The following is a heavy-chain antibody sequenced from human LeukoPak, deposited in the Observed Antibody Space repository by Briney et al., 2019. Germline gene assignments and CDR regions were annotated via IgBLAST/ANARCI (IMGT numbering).Heavy chain of an antibody. CDR2: FDPEDGET. Sequence: GASVKVFCKVSGYTLTELSMHWVRQAPGKGLEWMGGFDPEDGETIYAQKFQGRVTMTRDTSTSTVYMELSSLRSEDTAVYYCARESGAYSYGRKYNWFDPWGQGTLVTVSS. CDR3: ARESGAYSYGRKYNWFDP. CDR1: GYTLTELS. D-gene: IGHD5-18*01. J-gene: IGHJ5*02. V-gene: IGHV1-24*01.